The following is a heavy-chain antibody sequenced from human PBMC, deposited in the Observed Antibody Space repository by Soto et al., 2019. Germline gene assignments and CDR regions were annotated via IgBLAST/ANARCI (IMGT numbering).Heavy chain of an antibody. CDR3: ARVPRRGYSYGFTYYYYGMDV. V-gene: IGHV3-33*01. CDR2: IWYDGSNK. CDR1: GFTFSSYG. D-gene: IGHD5-18*01. J-gene: IGHJ6*02. Sequence: GQSLKISCAAPGFTFSSYGMHWVLQAPGKGREWVAVIWYDGSNKYYADSVKGRFTISRDNSKNTLYLQMNSRRAEDTAVYYCARVPRRGYSYGFTYYYYGMDVWGQGTTVTVSS.